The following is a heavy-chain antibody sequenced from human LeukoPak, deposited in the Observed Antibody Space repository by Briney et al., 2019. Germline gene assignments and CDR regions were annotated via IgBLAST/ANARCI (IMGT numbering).Heavy chain of an antibody. CDR1: GFIFSSYG. V-gene: IGHV3-30*18. Sequence: GGSLRLSCAASGFIFSSYGMHWVRQAPGKGLEWVAVISYDGSNKYYADSVKGRFTISRDNSKNTLYLQMNSLRADDTAVYYWANAYGSGSYGMDVWGQGTTVTVSS. J-gene: IGHJ6*02. D-gene: IGHD3-10*01. CDR2: ISYDGSNK. CDR3: ANAYGSGSYGMDV.